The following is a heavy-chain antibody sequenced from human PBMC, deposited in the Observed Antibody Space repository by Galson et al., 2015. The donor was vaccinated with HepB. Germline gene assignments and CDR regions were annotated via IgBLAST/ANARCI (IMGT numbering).Heavy chain of an antibody. CDR3: AKDTTVIAAAGTAIDY. D-gene: IGHD6-25*01. CDR1: GFTFSNYA. CDR2: ISGSGYST. Sequence: SLRLSCAASGFTFSNYAMSWVRQAPGKGLEWLSGISGSGYSTDYADSVKGRFTISRDSSKDTLYLQMNSLRAEDTAVYYCAKDTTVIAAAGTAIDYWGQGTLVTVSS. V-gene: IGHV3-23*01. J-gene: IGHJ4*02.